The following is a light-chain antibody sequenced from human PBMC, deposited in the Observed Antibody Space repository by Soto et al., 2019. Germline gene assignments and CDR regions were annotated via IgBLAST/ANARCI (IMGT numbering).Light chain of an antibody. V-gene: IGLV2-8*01. Sequence: QSALTQPPSASGSPGQSVTISCTGTSSDVGGYNYVSWYQQHPGKVPKLMIYEVSKRPSGVPDRFSGSKSGTTASLTVSGLQAEDEADYYCSSYAGRNTLVFGGGTKVTVL. CDR2: EVS. J-gene: IGLJ2*01. CDR1: SSDVGGYNY. CDR3: SSYAGRNTLV.